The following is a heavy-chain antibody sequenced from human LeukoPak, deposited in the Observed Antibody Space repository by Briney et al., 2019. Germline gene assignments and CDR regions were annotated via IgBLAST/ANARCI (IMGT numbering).Heavy chain of an antibody. Sequence: PGGSLRLSCEGSGFTFSNYWMTWVRQAPGKGLEWVANIKPNGIEKHYADSVEGRFTISRENAKNSLYLQMNSLRAGDTAVYYCARARPGGTGTFDYWGQGTLVTVSS. CDR3: ARARPGGTGTFDY. CDR2: IKPNGIEK. CDR1: GFTFSNYW. J-gene: IGHJ4*02. V-gene: IGHV3-7*01. D-gene: IGHD1-7*01.